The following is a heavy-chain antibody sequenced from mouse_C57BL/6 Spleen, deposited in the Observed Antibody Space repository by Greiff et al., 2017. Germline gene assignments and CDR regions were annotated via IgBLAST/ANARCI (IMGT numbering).Heavy chain of an antibody. Sequence: QVQLQQPGAELVRPGSSVKLSCKASGYTFTSYWMDWVKQRPGQGLEWIGIIYPSDSETHSNQKFKDKATLTVDKSSSTAYMQLSSLTSEDSAVYDSARSAAQAYALDYWGQGTTLTVSS. CDR1: GYTFTSYW. D-gene: IGHD3-2*02. V-gene: IGHV1-61*01. J-gene: IGHJ2*01. CDR3: ARSAAQAYALDY. CDR2: IYPSDSET.